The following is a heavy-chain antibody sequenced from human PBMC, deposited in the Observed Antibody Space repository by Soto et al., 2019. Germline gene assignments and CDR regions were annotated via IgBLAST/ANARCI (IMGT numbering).Heavy chain of an antibody. V-gene: IGHV3-48*01. Sequence: EVQLVESGGGLVQPGGSLRLSCAASGFTFSSYSMNWVRQAPGKGLEWVSYISSSSSSIYYAESVKGRFTISRDNAKNSLYLHMNSLRAEDTAVYYCARVGGIYSSSWPFDYWGQGTLVTVSS. J-gene: IGHJ4*02. CDR3: ARVGGIYSSSWPFDY. D-gene: IGHD6-13*01. CDR1: GFTFSSYS. CDR2: ISSSSSSI.